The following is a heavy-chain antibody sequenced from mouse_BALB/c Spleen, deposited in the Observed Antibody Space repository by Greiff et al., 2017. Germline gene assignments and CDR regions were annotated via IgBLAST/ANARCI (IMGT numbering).Heavy chain of an antibody. D-gene: IGHD1-1*01. CDR2: ISSGGST. CDR1: GFTFSSYA. V-gene: IGHV5-6-5*01. CDR3: ARGPPYYGSSDWYFDV. Sequence: DVMLVESGGGLVKPGGSLKLSCAASGFTFSSYAMSWVRQTPEKRLEWVASISSGGSTYYPDSVKGRFTISRDNARNILYLQMSSLRSEDTAMYYCARGPPYYGSSDWYFDVWGAGTTVTVSS. J-gene: IGHJ1*01.